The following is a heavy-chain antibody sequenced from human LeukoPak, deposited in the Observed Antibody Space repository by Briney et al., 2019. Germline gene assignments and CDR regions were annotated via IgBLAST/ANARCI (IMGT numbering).Heavy chain of an antibody. CDR3: ARDSSSYYFDY. J-gene: IGHJ4*02. Sequence: GGSLRLSCAASGFSVTSNHMNWVRQAPGEGLELVSIIYTGGTTHYADSLSDRFTISRDDSINTLYLQMNSLRAEDTAVYYCARDSSSYYFDYWGQGTLVTVSS. D-gene: IGHD6-6*01. V-gene: IGHV3-66*01. CDR1: GFSVTSNH. CDR2: IYTGGTT.